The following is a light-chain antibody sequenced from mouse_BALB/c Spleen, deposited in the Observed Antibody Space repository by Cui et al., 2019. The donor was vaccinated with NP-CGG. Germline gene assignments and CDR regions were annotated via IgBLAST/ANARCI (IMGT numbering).Light chain of an antibody. CDR2: GTN. V-gene: IGLV1*01. CDR1: TGAVTTRNY. CDR3: ALWYSNHWV. J-gene: IGLJ1*01. Sequence: VVNRDSAPTTSPGETVTLTCRSSTGAVTTRNYANWVQEKPDHLFTGLIGGTNNRPPGVPARFSGSLIGDKAALTITGAQTEDEAIYFCALWYSNHWVFGGGTKLTVL.